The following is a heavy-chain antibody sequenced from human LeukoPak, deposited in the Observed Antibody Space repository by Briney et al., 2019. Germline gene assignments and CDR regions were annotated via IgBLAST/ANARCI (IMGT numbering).Heavy chain of an antibody. CDR3: AKASYYDSSGYYYDDAFDI. D-gene: IGHD3-22*01. J-gene: IGHJ3*02. CDR1: GFTLSYYG. CDR2: ICSDGSNE. V-gene: IGHV3-33*06. Sequence: GGSLRLSCAASGFTLSYYGMHWVRQAPGKGLEWVALICSDGSNENYADSVKRRFTISRDTSRNTLYLQMHSLSAEDTAVYYCAKASYYDSSGYYYDDAFDIWGQGTMVTVSS.